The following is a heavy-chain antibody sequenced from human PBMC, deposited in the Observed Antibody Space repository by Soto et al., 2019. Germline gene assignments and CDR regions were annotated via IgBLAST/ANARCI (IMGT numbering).Heavy chain of an antibody. Sequence: GGSLRLSCAASGFTFSSYGMHWVRQAPGKGLEWVAVIWYDGSNKYYADSVKGRFTISRDNSKNTLYLQMNSLRAEDTAVYYCARTIYGSDEDPPEGEKKKGPTQYYYYYYMDVWGKGTTVTVSS. V-gene: IGHV3-33*01. CDR2: IWYDGSNK. D-gene: IGHD3-10*01. J-gene: IGHJ6*03. CDR1: GFTFSSYG. CDR3: ARTIYGSDEDPPEGEKKKGPTQYYYYYYMDV.